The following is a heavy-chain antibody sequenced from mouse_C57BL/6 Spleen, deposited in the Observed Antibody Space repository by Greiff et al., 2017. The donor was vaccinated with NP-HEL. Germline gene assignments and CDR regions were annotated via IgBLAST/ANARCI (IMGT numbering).Heavy chain of an antibody. CDR3: ARHYYDYAGDYFGY. CDR2: ISSGSSTI. V-gene: IGHV5-17*01. D-gene: IGHD2-4*01. J-gene: IGHJ2*01. CDR1: GFTFSDYG. Sequence: EVNLVESGGGLVKPGGSLKLSCAASGFTFSDYGMHWVRQAPEKGLEWVAYISSGSSTIYYADTVKGRFTISRDNAKNTLFLQMTSLRSEDTAMYYCARHYYDYAGDYFGYWGQGTTLTVSS.